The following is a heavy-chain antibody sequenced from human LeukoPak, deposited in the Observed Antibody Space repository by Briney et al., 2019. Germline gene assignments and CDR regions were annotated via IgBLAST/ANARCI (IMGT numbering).Heavy chain of an antibody. Sequence: PGGSLRLSCAASRFTFRSYWMSRLRQSPGKGLEGVANIKPDGSDKYHVDPVKGRFTISRDNARNALFLEMNSLRAEGTAVYYCARERMYSGSGSTFPYYDYWGQGTLVIVSS. CDR1: RFTFRSYW. CDR3: ARERMYSGSGSTFPYYDY. V-gene: IGHV3-7*01. CDR2: IKPDGSDK. D-gene: IGHD3-10*01. J-gene: IGHJ4*02.